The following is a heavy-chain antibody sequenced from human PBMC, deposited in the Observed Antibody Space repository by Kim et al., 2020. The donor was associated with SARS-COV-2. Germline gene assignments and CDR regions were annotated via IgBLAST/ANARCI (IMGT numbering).Heavy chain of an antibody. D-gene: IGHD3-3*01. J-gene: IGHJ6*03. CDR1: GYTFTSYY. Sequence: ASVKVSCKASGYTFTSYYMHWVRQAPGQGLEWMGIINPSGGSTSYAQKFQGRVTMTRDTSTSTVYMELSSLRSEDTAVYYCARAKRITIFGVARVGYYYYMDVVGQRTTVPVSS. CDR2: INPSGGST. CDR3: ARAKRITIFGVARVGYYYYMDV. V-gene: IGHV1-46*01.